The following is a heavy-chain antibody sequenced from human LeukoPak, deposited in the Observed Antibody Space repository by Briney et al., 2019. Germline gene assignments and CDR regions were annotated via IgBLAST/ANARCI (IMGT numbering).Heavy chain of an antibody. CDR3: VRDYENLTGSKTRFHY. CDR1: GFTLSSYE. J-gene: IGHJ4*02. V-gene: IGHV3-20*04. CDR2: IHWNGGRT. D-gene: IGHD3-9*01. Sequence: GGSLRLSCAASGFTLSSYEMNWVRQAPGKGLEWVSRIHWNGGRTGYAHSVKGRFTISRDNAKNSLYLQMNSLRAEDTAVYYCVRDYENLTGSKTRFHYWGQGTLVTVSS.